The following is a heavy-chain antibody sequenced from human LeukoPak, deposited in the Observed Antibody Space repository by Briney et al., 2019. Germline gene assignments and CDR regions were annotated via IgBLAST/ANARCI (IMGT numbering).Heavy chain of an antibody. CDR3: ASEGYYDIGWGYYYYGMDV. J-gene: IGHJ6*02. CDR2: INPNSGGT. CDR1: GYTFTGYY. Sequence: ASVKVSCKASGYTFTGYYMYWVRQAPGQGLEWMGWINPNSGGTNYAQKFQGRVTMTRDTSISTAYMELSRLRSDDTAVYYCASEGYYDIGWGYYYYGMDVWGQGTTVTVSS. D-gene: IGHD3-9*01. V-gene: IGHV1-2*02.